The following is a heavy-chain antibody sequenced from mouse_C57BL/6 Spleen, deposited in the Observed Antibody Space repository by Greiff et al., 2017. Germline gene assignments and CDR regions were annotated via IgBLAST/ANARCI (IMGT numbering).Heavy chain of an antibody. Sequence: VQLQQSGAELVKPGASVKISCKASGYAFSSYWMNWVKQRPGKGLEWIGQIYPGDGDTNYNGKFKGKATLTADKSSSTAYMQLSSLSSEDSAVYFCAKEGYYGSSPYFDYWGQGTTLTVSS. D-gene: IGHD1-1*01. CDR1: GYAFSSYW. J-gene: IGHJ2*01. CDR2: IYPGDGDT. CDR3: AKEGYYGSSPYFDY. V-gene: IGHV1-80*01.